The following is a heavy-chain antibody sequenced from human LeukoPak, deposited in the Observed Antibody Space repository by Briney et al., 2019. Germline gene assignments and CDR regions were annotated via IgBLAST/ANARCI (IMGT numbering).Heavy chain of an antibody. D-gene: IGHD3-22*01. CDR2: ISNRGST. V-gene: IGHV4-59*01. CDR1: VGSFSGYY. Sequence: SETLSLTCAVYVGSFSGYYWNWIRQPPGKGLEWIGYISNRGSTNYNPSLKSRVSISVDTSKNHVSLELSSVTAADTAVYYCARETRDGSGYYYDWFDPWGQGTLVTVSS. J-gene: IGHJ5*02. CDR3: ARETRDGSGYYYDWFDP.